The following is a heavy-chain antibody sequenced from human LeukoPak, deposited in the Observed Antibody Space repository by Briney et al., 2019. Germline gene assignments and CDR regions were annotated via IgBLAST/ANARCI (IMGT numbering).Heavy chain of an antibody. V-gene: IGHV3-30*02. J-gene: IGHJ5*02. CDR1: GFTFSSHG. CDR3: TYCGGDCYSWFDP. Sequence: PGGSLRLSCAASGFTFSSHGMHWVRQAPGKGLEWVAFIRYDGSNKYYADSVKGRFTISRDNSKNTLYLQMNSLRAEDTAVYYCTYCGGDCYSWFDPWGQGTLVTVSS. CDR2: IRYDGSNK. D-gene: IGHD2-21*02.